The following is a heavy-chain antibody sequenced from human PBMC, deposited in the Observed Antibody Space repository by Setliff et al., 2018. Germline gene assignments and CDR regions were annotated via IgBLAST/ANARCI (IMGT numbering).Heavy chain of an antibody. J-gene: IGHJ5*02. Sequence: PSETLSLTCTVSGGSISSHYWSWIRQPPGKGLEWIGSIYYSGSTNYNPALKSRVTISVDTSKNQFSLKLSSVTAADTAVYYCARDSAPSYYYDSSGYPFDPWGQGTPVTVSS. V-gene: IGHV4-59*11. D-gene: IGHD3-22*01. CDR2: IYYSGST. CDR1: GGSISSHY. CDR3: ARDSAPSYYYDSSGYPFDP.